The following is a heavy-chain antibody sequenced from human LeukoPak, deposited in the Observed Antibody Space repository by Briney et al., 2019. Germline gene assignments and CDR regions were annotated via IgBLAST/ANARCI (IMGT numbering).Heavy chain of an antibody. CDR2: VSHSGTT. J-gene: IGHJ5*01. V-gene: IGHV4-38-2*02. CDR1: GYSITSGYF. D-gene: IGHD2-15*01. CDR3: ARDVPLCSGDPCNWFDP. Sequence: NASETLSLTCTVSGYSITSGYFWGWIRQPPVKGLEWTASVSHSGTTYYNPSLKSRVTISVDTSKNHFSLKLSSVTAADTAVYYCARDVPLCSGDPCNWFDPWGQGTLVTVSS.